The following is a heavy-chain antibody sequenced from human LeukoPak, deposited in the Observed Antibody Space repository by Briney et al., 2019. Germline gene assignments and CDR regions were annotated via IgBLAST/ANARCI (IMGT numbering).Heavy chain of an antibody. CDR2: IEYGGSDK. V-gene: IGHV3-30*02. CDR3: AKGDSGSYYYYMDV. CDR1: GFSFSNYG. D-gene: IGHD3-10*01. Sequence: GGSLRLSCVASGFSFSNYGMHWVRQAPGKGLEWMAFIEYGGSDKFYADSVKGRITISRDNSKNTLYLQMNGLRAEDTAVYFCAKGDSGSYYYYMDVWGKGTTVTVSS. J-gene: IGHJ6*03.